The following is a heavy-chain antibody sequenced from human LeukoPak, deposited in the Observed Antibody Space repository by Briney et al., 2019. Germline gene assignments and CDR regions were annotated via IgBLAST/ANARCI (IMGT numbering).Heavy chain of an antibody. D-gene: IGHD1-26*01. CDR2: MHPNSGNT. CDR1: GYTFTNYD. V-gene: IGHV1-8*02. J-gene: IGHJ4*02. Sequence: ASLKVSCKASGYTFTNYDINWVRQATGQGLEWMGWMHPNSGNTGYAQKFQGRVTMTRNTAIRTAYMELSSLTSDDTAMYFCARGPMVGADGYWGQGTLVTVSS. CDR3: ARGPMVGADGY.